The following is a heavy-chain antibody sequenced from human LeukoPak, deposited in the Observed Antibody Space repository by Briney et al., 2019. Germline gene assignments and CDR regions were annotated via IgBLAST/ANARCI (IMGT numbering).Heavy chain of an antibody. CDR3: ARDLSTAAGKNWFGP. D-gene: IGHD6-13*01. V-gene: IGHV4-31*03. Sequence: SETLSLTCTVSGGSISSGGYYWSWIRQHPGKGLVWIGYIYYSGSTYYNPSLKSRVTISVDTSKNQFSLKLSSVTAADTAVYYCARDLSTAAGKNWFGPWGRGTLVTVSS. CDR1: GGSISSGGYY. J-gene: IGHJ5*02. CDR2: IYYSGST.